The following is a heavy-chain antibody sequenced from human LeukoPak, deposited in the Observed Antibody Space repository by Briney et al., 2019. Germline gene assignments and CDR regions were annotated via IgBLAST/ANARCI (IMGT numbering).Heavy chain of an antibody. CDR1: GFTFSNYW. Sequence: PGGSLRLSCAASGFTFSNYWMHWVRQAPGKGLVWVSRIKGDGSHTIYADSVKGQFTISRDNAKNTLYLQMKSLRAEDTAVYYCVRDWDHFDFDSWGLGTLVTVSS. CDR3: VRDWDHFDFDS. V-gene: IGHV3-74*01. CDR2: IKGDGSHT. D-gene: IGHD3-9*01. J-gene: IGHJ5*01.